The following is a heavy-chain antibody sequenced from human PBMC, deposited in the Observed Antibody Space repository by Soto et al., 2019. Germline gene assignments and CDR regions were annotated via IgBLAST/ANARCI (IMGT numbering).Heavy chain of an antibody. CDR2: IYYSGST. CDR1: GGSISSGGYY. D-gene: IGHD2-2*01. J-gene: IGHJ4*02. V-gene: IGHV4-31*03. Sequence: QVQLQESGPGLVKPSQTLSLTCTVSGGSISSGGYYWSWIRQHPGKGLEWIGYIYYSGSTYYNPSLKSRVTISVDTTKNQFSLKLSSVTAADTAVYYCARSSTSANYFDYWGQGTLVTVSS. CDR3: ARSSTSANYFDY.